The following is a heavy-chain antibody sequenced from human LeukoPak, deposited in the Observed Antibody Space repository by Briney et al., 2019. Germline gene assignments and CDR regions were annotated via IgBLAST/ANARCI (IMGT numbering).Heavy chain of an antibody. D-gene: IGHD2-15*01. CDR3: ARGLLPPYHYFDY. CDR2: IYYSGST. CDR1: GGSISSSSYY. Sequence: PSETLSLTCTVSGGSISSSSYYWGWIRQPPGTGLEWIGSIYYSGSTYYNPSLKSRVTISVDTSKNQFSLKLSSVTAADTAVYYCARGLLPPYHYFDYWGQGTLVTVSS. J-gene: IGHJ4*02. V-gene: IGHV4-39*07.